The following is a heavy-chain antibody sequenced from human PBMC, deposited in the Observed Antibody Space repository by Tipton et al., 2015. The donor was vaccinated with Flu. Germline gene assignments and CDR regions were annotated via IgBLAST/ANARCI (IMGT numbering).Heavy chain of an antibody. D-gene: IGHD5-12*01. J-gene: IGHJ4*02. CDR3: VRGLDRFDY. CDR1: GFAFSNYW. CDR2: IWYDGSSI. V-gene: IGHV3-33*08. Sequence: SLRLSCAASGFAFSNYWMSWVRQAPGKGLQWVAVIWYDGSSIAYADSVKGRFTISRDNPKNTLYLQMNSLRAEDTAVYYCVRGLDRFDYWGQGTLVTVSS.